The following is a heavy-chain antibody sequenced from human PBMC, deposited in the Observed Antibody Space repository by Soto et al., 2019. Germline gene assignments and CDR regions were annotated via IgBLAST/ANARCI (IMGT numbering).Heavy chain of an antibody. CDR1: GGTFSSYT. CDR2: IIPILGIA. V-gene: IGHV1-69*02. D-gene: IGHD3-3*01. J-gene: IGHJ4*02. CDR3: ATLPTREGEYYDFWSGYSRDTYFDY. Sequence: ASVKVSCKASGGTFSSYTISWVRQAPGQGLEWMGRIIPILGIANYAQKFQGRVTITADKSTSTAYMELSSLRSEDTAVYYCATLPTREGEYYDFWSGYSRDTYFDYWGQGTLVTVSS.